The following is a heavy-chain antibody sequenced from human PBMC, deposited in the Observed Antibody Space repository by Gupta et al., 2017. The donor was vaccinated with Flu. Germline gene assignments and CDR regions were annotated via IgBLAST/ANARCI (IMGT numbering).Heavy chain of an antibody. Sequence: PGKGLEWVANIKGDGSTIHYVDSVEGRFTISRDNAKNSLFLEMNSLRAEDTAVYYCARDLTYFRLYYYDACDIWGKGTMVTVAS. CDR3: ARDLTYFRLYYYDACDI. CDR2: IKGDGSTI. J-gene: IGHJ3*02. V-gene: IGHV3-7*01. D-gene: IGHD3-22*01.